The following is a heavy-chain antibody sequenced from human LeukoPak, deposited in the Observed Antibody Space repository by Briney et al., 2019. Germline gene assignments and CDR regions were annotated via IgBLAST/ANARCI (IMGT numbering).Heavy chain of an antibody. J-gene: IGHJ3*02. D-gene: IGHD6-25*01. CDR3: ARAPPKSGAFDI. CDR2: ISSSSSYI. CDR1: GFTFSSYT. V-gene: IGHV3-21*01. Sequence: GGSLRLSCAASGFTFSSYTMNWVRQAPGKGLEWVSSISSSSSYIYYADSAKGRFTISRDNAKNSLYLQMNSLRAEDTAVYYCARAPPKSGAFDIWGQGTMVTVSS.